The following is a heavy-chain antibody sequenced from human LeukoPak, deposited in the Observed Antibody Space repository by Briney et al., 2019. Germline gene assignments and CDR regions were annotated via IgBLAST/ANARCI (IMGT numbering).Heavy chain of an antibody. J-gene: IGHJ4*02. CDR3: ATGSGHYYDR. D-gene: IGHD3-3*01. CDR2: VHDDGDTK. CDR1: GFTFSSYY. Sequence: GTSLRLSCTTSGFTFSSYYMHWVRQAPGKGLEWVAVVHDDGDTKYYVDSVKGRFTISRDNSKNTLYLQMSTLRDEDTAIYYCATGSGHYYDRWGQGTLVTVSP. V-gene: IGHV3-33*01.